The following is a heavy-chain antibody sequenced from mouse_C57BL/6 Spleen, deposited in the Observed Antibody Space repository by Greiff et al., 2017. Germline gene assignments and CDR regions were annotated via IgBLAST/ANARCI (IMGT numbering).Heavy chain of an antibody. J-gene: IGHJ1*03. Sequence: DVKVEESGGGLVQPGGSMKLSCVASGFTFSNYWMNWVRQSPEKGLEWVAQIRLKSDNYATHYAESVKGRFTISRDDSKSSVYLQMNNLRAEDTGMYYCTPYYGSSPWYFDVWGTGTTVTVSS. CDR3: TPYYGSSPWYFDV. CDR2: IRLKSDNYAT. CDR1: GFTFSNYW. V-gene: IGHV6-3*01. D-gene: IGHD1-1*01.